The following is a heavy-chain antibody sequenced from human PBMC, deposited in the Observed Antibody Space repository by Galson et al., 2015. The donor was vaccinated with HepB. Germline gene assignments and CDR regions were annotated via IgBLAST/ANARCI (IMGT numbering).Heavy chain of an antibody. Sequence: SLRLSCAASGFIFGNYEIHWVRQAPGKGLEWVAVTSNDGSKKFYADSVKGRFTISRDSPRNTLFLQMNNLRAEDAAVYYCAKAGSPYDCSYGMDVWGQGTTVTVSS. V-gene: IGHV3-30*18. CDR2: TSNDGSKK. J-gene: IGHJ6*02. CDR3: AKAGSPYDCSYGMDV. CDR1: GFIFGNYE. D-gene: IGHD2-21*01.